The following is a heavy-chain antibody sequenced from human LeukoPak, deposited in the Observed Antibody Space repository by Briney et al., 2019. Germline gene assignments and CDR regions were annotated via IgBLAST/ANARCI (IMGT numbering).Heavy chain of an antibody. Sequence: GGSLRLSCAASGFTFSSYWMSWVRQAPGKGLEWVANIKQDGSEKYYVDSVKGRFTISRDNAKNSLYLQMNSLRAEDTAVYYCARDPKYSSSWYPSYYYYYGMDVWGQGTTVTVSS. CDR2: IKQDGSEK. D-gene: IGHD6-13*01. J-gene: IGHJ6*02. CDR3: ARDPKYSSSWYPSYYYYYGMDV. V-gene: IGHV3-7*01. CDR1: GFTFSSYW.